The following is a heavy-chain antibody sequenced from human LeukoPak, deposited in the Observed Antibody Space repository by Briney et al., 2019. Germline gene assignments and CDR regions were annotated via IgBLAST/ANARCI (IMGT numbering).Heavy chain of an antibody. CDR3: ARQRYDILTGYRRDFDY. V-gene: IGHV4-34*01. J-gene: IGHJ4*02. Sequence: ASETLSLTCAVYGGSFSGYYWSWIRQPPGKGLEWIGEINHSGSTNYNPSLKSRVTISVDTSKKQFSLKLSSVTAADTAVYYCARQRYDILTGYRRDFDYWGQGTLVTVSS. D-gene: IGHD3-9*01. CDR2: INHSGST. CDR1: GGSFSGYY.